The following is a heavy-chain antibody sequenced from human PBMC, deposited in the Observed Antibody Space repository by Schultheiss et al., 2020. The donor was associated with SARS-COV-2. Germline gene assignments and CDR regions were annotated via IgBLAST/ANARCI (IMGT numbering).Heavy chain of an antibody. CDR2: INDSGST. D-gene: IGHD2-21*02. CDR3: AREPYCGGDCYSGWFDP. Sequence: SETLSLTCAVYGGSFSGYYWSWIRQPPGKGLEWIGEINDSGSTKYNPSLKSRVTISVDTSKNQFSLKLSSVTAADTAVYYCAREPYCGGDCYSGWFDPWGQGTLVTVSS. V-gene: IGHV4-34*01. CDR1: GGSFSGYY. J-gene: IGHJ5*02.